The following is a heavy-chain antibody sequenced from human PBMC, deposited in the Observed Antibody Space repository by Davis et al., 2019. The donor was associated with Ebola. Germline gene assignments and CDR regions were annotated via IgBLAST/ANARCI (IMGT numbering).Heavy chain of an antibody. CDR2: IRSKANSYAT. CDR1: GFTFSGSA. D-gene: IGHD6-19*01. J-gene: IGHJ5*02. V-gene: IGHV3-73*01. Sequence: GESLKISCAASGFTFSGSAMHWVRQASGKGLEWVGRIRSKANSYATAYAASVKGRFTISRDDSKNTAYLQMNGLKTEDTAVYYCAKAHSSGWNWFDPWGQGTLVTVSS. CDR3: AKAHSSGWNWFDP.